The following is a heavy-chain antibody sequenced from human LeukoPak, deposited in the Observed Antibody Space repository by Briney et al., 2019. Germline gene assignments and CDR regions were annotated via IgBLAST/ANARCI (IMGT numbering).Heavy chain of an antibody. D-gene: IGHD2-21*01. J-gene: IGHJ4*02. Sequence: PGGSLRLSCAASGFTFSRSWMGWVRQPPGKGLEWVGNIKQDGTSKYYVDSVMGRFTISRDNAENSVYLQMNSLSAGDTAVYYCARHGDYCFDLWGPGTRVTVSS. V-gene: IGHV3-7*01. CDR3: ARHGDYCFDL. CDR2: IKQDGTSK. CDR1: GFTFSRSW.